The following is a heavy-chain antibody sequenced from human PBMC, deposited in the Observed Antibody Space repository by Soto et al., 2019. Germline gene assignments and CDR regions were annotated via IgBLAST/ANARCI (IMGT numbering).Heavy chain of an antibody. J-gene: IGHJ6*02. D-gene: IGHD3-9*01. V-gene: IGHV5-51*01. CDR3: ARCRADYDILTGYWNYYYYGMDV. CDR1: GYSFTSYW. CDR2: IYPGDSDT. Sequence: GESLKISCKGSGYSFTSYWIGWVRQMPGKGLEWMGIIYPGDSDTRYSPSFQGQVTISADKSISTAYLQWSSLKASDTAMYYCARCRADYDILTGYWNYYYYGMDVWGQGTTVTVSS.